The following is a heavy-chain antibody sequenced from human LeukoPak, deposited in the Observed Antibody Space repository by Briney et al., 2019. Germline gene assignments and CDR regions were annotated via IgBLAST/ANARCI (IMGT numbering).Heavy chain of an antibody. J-gene: IGHJ4*02. CDR2: FDPEDGET. CDR1: GYTLTELS. D-gene: IGHD2-8*01. V-gene: IGHV1-24*01. Sequence: GASVKVSCKVSGYTLTELSMHWVRQAPGKGLEWMGGFDPEDGETIYAQKFQGRVTMTEDTSTDTAYMELSSLRSEDTAVYYCARDLCTNATCPLFDYWGQGTLVTVSS. CDR3: ARDLCTNATCPLFDY.